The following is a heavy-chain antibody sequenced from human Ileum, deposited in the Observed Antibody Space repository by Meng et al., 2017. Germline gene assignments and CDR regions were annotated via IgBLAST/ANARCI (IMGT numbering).Heavy chain of an antibody. CDR2: IFHGGTT. V-gene: IGHV4-4*03. Sequence: QVQLQESGPGLVKPPGTLSLPCAVSGDSISSGNWWNWVRQSPGKGLEWIGEIFHGGTTNYNPSLKNRVTLLMDKSKNQFSLQLTSVTAADTAVFYCARGIGDIRVGFDYWGQGILVTVSS. CDR1: GDSISSGNW. J-gene: IGHJ4*02. CDR3: ARGIGDIRVGFDY. D-gene: IGHD5-12*01.